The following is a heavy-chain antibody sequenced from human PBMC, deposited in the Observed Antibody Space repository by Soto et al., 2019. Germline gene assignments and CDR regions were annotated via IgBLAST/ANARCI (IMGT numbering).Heavy chain of an antibody. CDR2: IIPLFGTT. CDR3: ARLIGEGYSGTYGLDY. Sequence: QVQLVQSGAEVKKPGSSVKVSCKASGGTFNNYAISWVRQAPGQGLEWMGGIIPLFGTTNYAQKFQGRVTITADKSTSTAYMELSSLRSDATAVYYCARLIGEGYSGTYGLDYWGQGTLVTVSS. D-gene: IGHD1-26*01. CDR1: GGTFNNYA. V-gene: IGHV1-69*06. J-gene: IGHJ4*02.